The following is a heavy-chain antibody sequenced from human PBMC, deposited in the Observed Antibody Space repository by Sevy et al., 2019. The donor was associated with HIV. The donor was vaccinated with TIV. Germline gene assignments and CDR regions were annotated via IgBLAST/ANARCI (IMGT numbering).Heavy chain of an antibody. CDR2: INNDGSNT. D-gene: IGHD3-10*01. Sequence: GGSLRLSCAASGFTFGNYWMHWVRQAPGKGLVWISRINNDGSNTKYADSVKGRFTTSRDNAKNTLYLQMNSLRAEDTAVYYCGREMISMVPGVPDAFDIWGQGTMVTVSS. CDR3: GREMISMVPGVPDAFDI. J-gene: IGHJ3*02. V-gene: IGHV3-74*03. CDR1: GFTFGNYW.